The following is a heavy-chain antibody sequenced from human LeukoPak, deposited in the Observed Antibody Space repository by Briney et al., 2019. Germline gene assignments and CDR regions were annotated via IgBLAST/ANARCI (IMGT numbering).Heavy chain of an antibody. V-gene: IGHV3-48*03. CDR3: ARGQYSGYYYFDY. CDR1: GFTFSSYE. J-gene: IGHJ4*02. CDR2: ISSSGSTI. Sequence: GGSLRLSCAASGFTFSSYEMNWVRQAPGKGLEWASYISSSGSTIYYADSVKGRSTISRDNAKNSLYLQMNSLRAEDTAVYYCARGQYSGYYYFDYWGQGTLVTVSS. D-gene: IGHD3-22*01.